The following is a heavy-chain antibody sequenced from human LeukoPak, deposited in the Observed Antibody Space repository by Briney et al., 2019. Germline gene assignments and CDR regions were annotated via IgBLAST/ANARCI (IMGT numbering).Heavy chain of an antibody. CDR3: ARVLRGSDGAFDI. J-gene: IGHJ3*02. V-gene: IGHV3-64*01. Sequence: GGSLRLSCAASGFTFSSYAMHWVRQAPGKGLEYVSAISSNGGSTYYANFVKGRFTISRDNSKNTLYLQMGSLRAEDMAVYYCARVLRGSDGAFDIWGQGTMVTVSS. CDR2: ISSNGGST. CDR1: GFTFSSYA. D-gene: IGHD1-26*01.